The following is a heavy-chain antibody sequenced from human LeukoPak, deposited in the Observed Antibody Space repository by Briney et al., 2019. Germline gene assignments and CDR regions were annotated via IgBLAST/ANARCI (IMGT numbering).Heavy chain of an antibody. Sequence: ASVKVSCKASGYTFTSYAMNWLRQAPGQGLEWMGWINTNTGNPTYAQGFTGRFVFSLDTSVSTAYLQISSLKAEDTAVYYCARAFRIAVADPSPGYWGQGTLVTVSS. CDR3: ARAFRIAVADPSPGY. CDR2: INTNTGNP. CDR1: GYTFTSYA. J-gene: IGHJ4*02. V-gene: IGHV7-4-1*02. D-gene: IGHD6-19*01.